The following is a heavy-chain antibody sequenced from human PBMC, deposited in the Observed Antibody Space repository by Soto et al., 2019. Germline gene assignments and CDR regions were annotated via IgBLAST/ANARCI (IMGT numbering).Heavy chain of an antibody. CDR3: AHTQPPRWLVPNYFDY. CDR2: IYWDDDK. J-gene: IGHJ4*02. D-gene: IGHD6-19*01. CDR1: GFSLSTSGVG. V-gene: IGHV2-5*02. Sequence: TGPTLVNPTQTLTLTCTFSGFSLSTSGVGVGWIRQPPGKALEWLALIYWDDDKRYSPSLKSRLTITKDTSKNQVVLTMTNMDPVDTATYYCAHTQPPRWLVPNYFDYWGQGTLVTVSS.